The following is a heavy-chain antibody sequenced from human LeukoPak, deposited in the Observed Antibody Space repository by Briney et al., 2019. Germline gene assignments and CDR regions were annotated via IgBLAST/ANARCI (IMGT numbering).Heavy chain of an antibody. CDR1: GFTFSSFG. CDR2: IRTSDGST. J-gene: IGHJ4*02. D-gene: IGHD3-10*01. V-gene: IGHV3-23*01. Sequence: GGSLRLSCAASGFTFSSFGMSWVRQAPRKGLEWVSAIRTSDGSTYYADSVKGRFTVSRDNSKNTMSLQMNSLRAEDTAIYYCAKTRELNYFDDWGQGTLVTVSS. CDR3: AKTRELNYFDD.